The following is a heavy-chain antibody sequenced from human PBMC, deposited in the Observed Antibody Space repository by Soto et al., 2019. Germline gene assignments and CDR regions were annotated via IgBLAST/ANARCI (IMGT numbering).Heavy chain of an antibody. CDR1: VRTFRSYA. CDR2: IIPIFGTA. Sequence: PVQLSCRDSVRTFRSYAISCVRQAPGQGLEWMGGIIPIFGTANYAQKFQGRVTITADKSTSTAYMELSSLRSEDTAVYYCASYGGYPPFDDWGQLNLITVSS. CDR3: ASYGGYPPFDD. V-gene: IGHV1-69*06. D-gene: IGHD5-12*01. J-gene: IGHJ4*02.